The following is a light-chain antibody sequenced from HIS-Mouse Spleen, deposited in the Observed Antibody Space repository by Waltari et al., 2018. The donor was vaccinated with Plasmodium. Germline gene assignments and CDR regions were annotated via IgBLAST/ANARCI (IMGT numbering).Light chain of an antibody. J-gene: IGLJ2*01. CDR3: QAWDSSTVV. CDR2: QAS. V-gene: IGLV3-1*01. Sequence: SYELTQPPSVSVSPGQTASITCSGDKSGYKNAWWYQQKPGQSPVLVIYQASKRPSGMPERFSGSNAGNTATLTISGTQAMDEADYYCQAWDSSTVVFGGGTKLTVL. CDR1: KSGYKN.